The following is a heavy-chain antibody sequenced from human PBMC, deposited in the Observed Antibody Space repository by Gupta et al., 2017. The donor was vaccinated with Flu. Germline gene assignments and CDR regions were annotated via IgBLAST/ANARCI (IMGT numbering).Heavy chain of an antibody. Sequence: EVQLLESGGGSIQPGGYLRLSCTASGFTFSSYAMSWVRQAPGKGLEWVSMISGRGGSTYYADSVKGRFSISRDNSKNTLYLQMNSLRAEDTAVYYCAKRRRGGTVTPFDYWGQGTLVTVSS. D-gene: IGHD4-17*01. V-gene: IGHV3-23*01. CDR2: ISGRGGST. J-gene: IGHJ4*02. CDR1: GFTFSSYA. CDR3: AKRRRGGTVTPFDY.